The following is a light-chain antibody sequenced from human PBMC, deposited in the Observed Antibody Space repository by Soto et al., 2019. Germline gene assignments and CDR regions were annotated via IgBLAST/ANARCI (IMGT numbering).Light chain of an antibody. J-gene: IGKJ1*01. CDR3: QQYNNWPRP. V-gene: IGKV3-15*01. Sequence: ERMRAESPTTLSVSRGDRATLSCSACQSISAHLAWYQQKPGQTPRLLIYGASTRASGVPAKFSGSGSGTEFTLTISRLQSEDFAVYYCQQYNNWPRPFGQGTKVDIK. CDR1: QSISAH. CDR2: GAS.